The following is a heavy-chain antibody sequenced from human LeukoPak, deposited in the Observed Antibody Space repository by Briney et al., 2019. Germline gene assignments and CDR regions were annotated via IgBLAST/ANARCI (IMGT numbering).Heavy chain of an antibody. V-gene: IGHV4-4*07. D-gene: IGHD3-10*01. J-gene: IGHJ4*02. CDR3: ARDTWFGAGRTFDY. CDR2: IYTSGSI. Sequence: KPSETLSLTCTVSGGSISSYYWSWIRQPAGKGLEWIGRIYTSGSINYNPSLKSRVTISVDTSKNQFSLRLSSVTAADTAVYYCARDTWFGAGRTFDYWGQGTLVTVSS. CDR1: GGSISSYY.